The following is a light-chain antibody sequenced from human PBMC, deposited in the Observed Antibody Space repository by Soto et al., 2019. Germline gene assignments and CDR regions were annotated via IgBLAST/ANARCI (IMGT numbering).Light chain of an antibody. CDR2: VAS. Sequence: EIVMTQSPGTLSLSPGERATLSCRASQSVSSNYLAWFHQKPGQPPRLLIYVASSRATGIPERFSGSGSGTDFTLTISRLETEDFAVYYCQHYGRSPFTFGPGTMVDI. J-gene: IGKJ3*01. V-gene: IGKV3-20*01. CDR1: QSVSSNY. CDR3: QHYGRSPFT.